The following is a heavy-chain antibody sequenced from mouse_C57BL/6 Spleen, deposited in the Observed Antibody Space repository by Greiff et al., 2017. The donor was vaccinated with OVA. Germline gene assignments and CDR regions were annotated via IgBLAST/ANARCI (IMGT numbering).Heavy chain of an antibody. Sequence: QVQLQQPGAELVRPGTSVKLSCKASGYTFTSYWMHWVKQRPGQGLEWIGVIDPSDSYTNYNQKFKGKATLTVDTSSSTAYMQLSSLTSEDSAVYYCARGGFPAMDYWGQGTSVTVSS. J-gene: IGHJ4*01. V-gene: IGHV1-59*01. CDR2: IDPSDSYT. CDR3: ARGGFPAMDY. CDR1: GYTFTSYW.